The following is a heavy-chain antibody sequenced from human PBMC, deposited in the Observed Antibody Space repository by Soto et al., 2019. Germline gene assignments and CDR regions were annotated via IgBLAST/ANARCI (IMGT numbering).Heavy chain of an antibody. J-gene: IGHJ4*02. CDR3: AKVPRPYCSGGSCFIFDY. Sequence: EVQLFESGGGLVQPGGSLRLSCAASGFTFSSYAMSWVRQAPGKGLEWVSAISGSGSTTSFPDSVQGRFTISRDQSKHTLYLQLNSLRAEDTAVYYCAKVPRPYCSGGSCFIFDYWGQGTLVTVSS. D-gene: IGHD2-15*01. V-gene: IGHV3-23*01. CDR1: GFTFSSYA. CDR2: ISGSGSTT.